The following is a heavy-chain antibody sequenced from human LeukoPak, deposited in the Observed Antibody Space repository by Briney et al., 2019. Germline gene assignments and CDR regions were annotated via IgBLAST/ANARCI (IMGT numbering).Heavy chain of an antibody. V-gene: IGHV1-18*01. J-gene: IGHJ4*02. D-gene: IGHD2-2*01. CDR1: GYTFSEYA. Sequence: GASVKVSCKTSGYTFSEYAITWVRQAPGQGLEWMGWISGYNGNTNYAQKLQGRVTMTIDTSTSTAYMELRSLRSDDTAVYYCAAVIGGIRECTSTSCFLDYWGQGTLVTVSS. CDR2: ISGYNGNT. CDR3: AAVIGGIRECTSTSCFLDY.